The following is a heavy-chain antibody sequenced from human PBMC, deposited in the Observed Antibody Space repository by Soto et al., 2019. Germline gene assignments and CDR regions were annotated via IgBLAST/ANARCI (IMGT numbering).Heavy chain of an antibody. CDR1: GYTFAGYY. V-gene: IGHV1-2*04. Sequence: QVQLVQSGAEVKKPGASVKVSCKASGYTFAGYYMHWVRQAPGQGLEWMGWINPNSGGTNYAQKVQGWGTMTRDTSINTAYMERSRLRSDDTAVYYCARGGGEFSDAFDIWGQGTMVTVSS. CDR2: INPNSGGT. CDR3: ARGGGEFSDAFDI. D-gene: IGHD3-10*01. J-gene: IGHJ3*02.